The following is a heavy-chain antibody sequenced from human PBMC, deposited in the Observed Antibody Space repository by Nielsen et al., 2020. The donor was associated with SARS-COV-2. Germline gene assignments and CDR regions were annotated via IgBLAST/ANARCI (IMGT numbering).Heavy chain of an antibody. CDR3: VKFKITMVRGVISAPLDY. CDR1: GFTFSSYA. CDR2: ISSNGGST. D-gene: IGHD3-10*01. J-gene: IGHJ4*02. V-gene: IGHV3-64D*06. Sequence: GGSLRLSCSASGFTFSSYAMHWVRQAPGKGLEYVSAISSNGGSTYYADSVKGRFTISRDNSKNTLYLQMSSLRAEDTAVYYCVKFKITMVRGVISAPLDYWGQGTLVTVSS.